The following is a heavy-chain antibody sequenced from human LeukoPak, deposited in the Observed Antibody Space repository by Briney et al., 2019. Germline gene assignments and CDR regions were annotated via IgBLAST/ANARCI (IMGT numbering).Heavy chain of an antibody. CDR3: ARAGTTYYYDDHVFDT. J-gene: IGHJ3*02. CDR1: GGSISNYY. D-gene: IGHD3-22*01. Sequence: PSETLSLTCTVSGGSISNYYWNWIRQPPGKGLEYIGHVYNGVNTNYNPSLRSRVTMSVDPSNNQFSLRLSSVTAADTAVYYCARAGTTYYYDDHVFDTWSQGTLVTVSS. V-gene: IGHV4-4*07. CDR2: VYNGVNT.